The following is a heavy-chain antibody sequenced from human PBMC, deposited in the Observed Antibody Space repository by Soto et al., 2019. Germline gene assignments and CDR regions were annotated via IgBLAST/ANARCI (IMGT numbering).Heavy chain of an antibody. D-gene: IGHD2-2*01. CDR2: ISSGGDYI. J-gene: IGHJ4*02. V-gene: IGHV3-21*06. CDR1: GFAFSPYG. CDR3: ARVGGSCSTASCFAYFDS. Sequence: EVQVVESGGGLVKPGGSLRLPCAASGFAFSPYGMNWVRQAPGKGLEGAQSISSGGDYIFYADSVKGRFTISRDNAKNSLYLQMNSLRAEDAAVYYCARVGGSCSTASCFAYFDSWGQGTLVTVSS.